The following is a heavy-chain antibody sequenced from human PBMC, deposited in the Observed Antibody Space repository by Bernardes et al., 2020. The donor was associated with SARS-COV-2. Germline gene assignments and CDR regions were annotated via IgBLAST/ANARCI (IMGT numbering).Heavy chain of an antibody. Sequence: GGSLRLSCAASEFTFSSYALSWVRQAPGKGLEWVSAIGITPGTTFYADSVRGRFTISRDNSKDTLYLQMNSLRAEDTAIYYCARGGIAVAGFDIWGQGTLVTVSS. V-gene: IGHV3-23*01. CDR2: IGITPGTT. CDR3: ARGGIAVAGFDI. CDR1: EFTFSSYA. D-gene: IGHD6-19*01. J-gene: IGHJ4*02.